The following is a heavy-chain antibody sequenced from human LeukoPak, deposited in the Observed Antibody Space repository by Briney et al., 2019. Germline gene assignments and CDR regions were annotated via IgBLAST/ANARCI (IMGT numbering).Heavy chain of an antibody. CDR3: AKGSLEWLLFYGMDV. V-gene: IGHV3-30*18. CDR1: GFTFSSYG. CDR2: ISYDGSNK. Sequence: GRSLRLSCAASGFTFSSYGMHWVRQAPGKELEWVAVISYDGSNKYYADSVKGRFTISRNNSKNTLYLQMNSLRAEDTAVYYCAKGSLEWLLFYGMDVWGQGTTVTVSS. D-gene: IGHD3-3*01. J-gene: IGHJ6*02.